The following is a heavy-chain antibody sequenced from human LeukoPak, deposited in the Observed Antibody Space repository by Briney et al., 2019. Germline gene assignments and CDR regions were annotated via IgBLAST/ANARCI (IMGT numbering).Heavy chain of an antibody. Sequence: ASVKVSCKASGYTFTGYYMHWVRQAPGQRLEWMGWINPNSGATLYAQKFQGRVTMTRDTSINTAYMELSSLRSDDMAVYYCTRATRVIFDYWGQGALVTVSS. V-gene: IGHV1-2*02. CDR2: INPNSGAT. D-gene: IGHD2-21*01. CDR3: TRATRVIFDY. J-gene: IGHJ4*02. CDR1: GYTFTGYY.